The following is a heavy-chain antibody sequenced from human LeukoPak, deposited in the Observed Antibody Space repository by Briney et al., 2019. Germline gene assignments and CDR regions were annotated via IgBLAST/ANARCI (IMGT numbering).Heavy chain of an antibody. CDR2: ISWNSGSI. J-gene: IGHJ4*02. CDR1: GFTFDDYA. CDR3: AKDEGPQWPVPFDY. D-gene: IGHD6-19*01. V-gene: IGHV3-9*01. Sequence: GRSLRLSCAASGFTFDDYAMHWVRQAPGKGLEWVSGISWNSGSIGYADSVKGRFTISRDNAKNSLYLQMNSLRAEDTALYYCAKDEGPQWPVPFDYWGQGTLVTVSS.